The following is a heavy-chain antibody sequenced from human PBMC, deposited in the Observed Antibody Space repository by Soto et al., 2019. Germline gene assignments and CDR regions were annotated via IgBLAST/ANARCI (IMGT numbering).Heavy chain of an antibody. CDR3: ARIRTSHCAACPRYAFDI. V-gene: IGHV1-18*04. CDR2: ISAYNGNT. CDR1: GYTFTSYG. D-gene: IGHD2-2*01. J-gene: IGHJ3*02. Sequence: ASVKVSCKASGYTFTSYGISRVRQAPGQGLEWMGWISAYNGNTNYAQKLQGRVTMTTDTSTSTAYMELRSLRSDDTAVYYCARIRTSHCAACPRYAFDIWGQGTMVTVSS.